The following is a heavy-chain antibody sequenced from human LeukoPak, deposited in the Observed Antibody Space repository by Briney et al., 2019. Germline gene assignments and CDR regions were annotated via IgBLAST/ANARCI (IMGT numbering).Heavy chain of an antibody. CDR2: IYSTGST. Sequence: PSETLSLTCTVSADSISRNYWGWIRQSPGKGLEWLGSIYSTGSTYYNPSLKSRVTISVDTSKNLFSVRLSSVTAADSAVYYCARSSKGGWYGAFDIWGQGTMVTVSS. V-gene: IGHV4-39*02. CDR3: ARSSKGGWYGAFDI. D-gene: IGHD6-19*01. J-gene: IGHJ3*02. CDR1: ADSISRNY.